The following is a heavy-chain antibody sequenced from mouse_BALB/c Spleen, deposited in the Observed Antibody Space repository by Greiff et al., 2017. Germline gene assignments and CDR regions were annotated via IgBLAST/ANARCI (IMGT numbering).Heavy chain of an antibody. CDR3: TRTHYYRYDVQAWFAY. CDR2: IYPGSGST. J-gene: IGHJ3*01. V-gene: IGHV1S22*01. D-gene: IGHD2-14*01. Sequence: LQQPGSELVRPGASVKLSCKASGYTFTSYWMHWVKQRPGQGLEWIGNIYPGSGSTNYDEKFKSKATLTVDTSSSTAYMQLSSLTSEDSAVYDCTRTHYYRYDVQAWFAYWGQGTLVTVSA. CDR1: GYTFTSYW.